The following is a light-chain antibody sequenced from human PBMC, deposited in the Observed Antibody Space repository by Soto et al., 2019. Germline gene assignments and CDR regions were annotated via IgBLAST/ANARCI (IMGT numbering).Light chain of an antibody. J-gene: IGKJ2*01. CDR3: QQSNNWPYT. CDR1: QSVSSN. Sequence: EIVMTQSPATLSVSPGERATLSSRASQSVSSNLAWYQQKPGQAPRLLFYGSSTRATGVPARFTGSGSGTDFTLTISSLQSEDFAVYYCQQSNNWPYTFGQGTKLEIK. V-gene: IGKV3-15*01. CDR2: GSS.